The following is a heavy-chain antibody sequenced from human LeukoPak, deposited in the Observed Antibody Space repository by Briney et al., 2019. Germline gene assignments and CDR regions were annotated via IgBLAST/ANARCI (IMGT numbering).Heavy chain of an antibody. D-gene: IGHD3-10*01. J-gene: IGHJ4*02. Sequence: GASVKVSCKVSGYTLTELSMHWVRQAPGKRLEWMGRFDPEDGETIYAQKFQGRVTMTADTSTDTAYMELSSLRSEDTAVYFCATEGKMIRGVYTDYWGQGTLVTVSS. CDR3: ATEGKMIRGVYTDY. V-gene: IGHV1-24*01. CDR2: FDPEDGET. CDR1: GYTLTELS.